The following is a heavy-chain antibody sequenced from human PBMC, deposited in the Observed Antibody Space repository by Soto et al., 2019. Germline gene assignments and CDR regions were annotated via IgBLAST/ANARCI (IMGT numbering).Heavy chain of an antibody. CDR1: GFTFTSYG. J-gene: IGHJ4*02. Sequence: GVPVKVSCKASGFTFTSYGISWARQAPGKGLEWMGWISGYNGNTDYAQKLQGSATMTTNTSTSTAYMELRSRGSDDTAVYYCARSPPPGMPTVAIFDYWGQGTLVTGSS. CDR3: ARSPPPGMPTVAIFDY. D-gene: IGHD4-17*01. CDR2: ISGYNGNT. V-gene: IGHV1-18*01.